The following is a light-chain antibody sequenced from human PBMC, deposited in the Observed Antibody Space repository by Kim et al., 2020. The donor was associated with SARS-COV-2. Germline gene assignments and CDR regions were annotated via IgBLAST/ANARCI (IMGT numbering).Light chain of an antibody. CDR2: DAS. J-gene: IGKJ4*01. V-gene: IGKV3-11*01. CDR3: QQRSDWPLT. Sequence: LSPEEGAPPSGRASRSVSSFLAWYHKKPGQAPRLLIYDASIRAAGIPDRFSGRGSGTDFTLTISSLEPEDFAVYYCQQRSDWPLTFGGGTKVEIK. CDR1: RSVSSF.